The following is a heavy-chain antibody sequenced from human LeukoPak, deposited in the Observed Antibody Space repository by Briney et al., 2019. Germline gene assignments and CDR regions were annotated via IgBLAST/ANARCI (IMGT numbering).Heavy chain of an antibody. CDR3: ATHCSGGSCYSFLYYYYYMDV. Sequence: PGGPLRLSCAASGFTFSSYGMHWVRQAPGKGLEWVAFIRYDGSNKYYADSVKGRFTISRDNSKNTLYLQMNSLRAEDTAVYYCATHCSGGSCYSFLYYYYYMDVRGKGTTVTVSS. V-gene: IGHV3-30*02. CDR2: IRYDGSNK. D-gene: IGHD2-15*01. J-gene: IGHJ6*03. CDR1: GFTFSSYG.